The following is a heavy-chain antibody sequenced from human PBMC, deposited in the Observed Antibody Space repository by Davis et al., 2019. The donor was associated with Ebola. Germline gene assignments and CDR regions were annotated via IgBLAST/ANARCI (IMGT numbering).Heavy chain of an antibody. V-gene: IGHV1-46*01. CDR2: INPNGGST. CDR3: ARYDSSGYADFDY. Sequence: ASVKVSCKASGYTFTNYGVTWVRQAPGQGLEWMGIINPNGGSTIYAQKFQGRVTMTRDTSTSTVYMELSSLRSEDTAVYYCARYDSSGYADFDYWGQGTTVTVSS. D-gene: IGHD3-22*01. CDR1: GYTFTNYG. J-gene: IGHJ4*03.